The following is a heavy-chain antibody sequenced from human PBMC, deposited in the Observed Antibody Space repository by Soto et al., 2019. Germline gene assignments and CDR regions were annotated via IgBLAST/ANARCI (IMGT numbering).Heavy chain of an antibody. D-gene: IGHD2-2*01. CDR2: ISHSGGNT. V-gene: IGHV3-23*01. CDR3: VTFIFCSSTSCYGREGGY. Sequence: EVQLLESGGGLVQPGGSLRLSCAASGFTFSSYGMSWVRQAPGKGLEWVSAISHSGGNTYYADYVKGRFAISRDNSKNTLYLQMNSLRAEDTAVYYCVTFIFCSSTSCYGREGGYWGQGTLGTVSS. CDR1: GFTFSSYG. J-gene: IGHJ4*02.